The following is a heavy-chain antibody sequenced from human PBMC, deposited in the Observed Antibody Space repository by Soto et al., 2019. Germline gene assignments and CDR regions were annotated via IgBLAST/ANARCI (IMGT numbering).Heavy chain of an antibody. CDR3: ARGPRITIFGVVIMRHWFDP. D-gene: IGHD3-3*01. CDR2: INPNSGGT. CDR1: GYTFTGYY. Sequence: GPSVKVSCKASGYTFTGYYMHWVRQAPGQGLEWMGWINPNSGGTNYAQKFQGRVTMTRDTSISTAYMELSRLRSDDTAVYYCARGPRITIFGVVIMRHWFDPWGQGTLVTVSS. J-gene: IGHJ5*02. V-gene: IGHV1-2*02.